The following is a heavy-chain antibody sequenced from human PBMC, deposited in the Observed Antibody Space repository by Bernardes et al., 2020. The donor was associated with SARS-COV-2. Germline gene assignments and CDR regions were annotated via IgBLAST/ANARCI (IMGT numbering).Heavy chain of an antibody. CDR2: INPNSGGT. J-gene: IGHJ6*02. Sequence: ASVKVSCKASGYTFTGYYMHWVRQAPGQGLEWMGWINPNSGGTNYAQKFQGRVTMTRDTSISTAYMELSRLRSDDTAVYYCARDKVGGYSYGYYYYYGMDVWGQGTTVTVSS. V-gene: IGHV1-2*02. D-gene: IGHD5-18*01. CDR1: GYTFTGYY. CDR3: ARDKVGGYSYGYYYYYGMDV.